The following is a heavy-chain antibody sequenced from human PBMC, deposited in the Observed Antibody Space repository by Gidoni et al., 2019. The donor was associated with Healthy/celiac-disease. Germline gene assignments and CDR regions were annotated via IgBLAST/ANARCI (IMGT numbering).Heavy chain of an antibody. CDR1: GYSFTSYW. V-gene: IGHV5-51*01. CDR3: ARLTVSYYDFWSGPPPHEGYYYMDV. Sequence: EVQLVQSGAEVKKPGESLKISCKGSGYSFTSYWIGWVRQMPGKGLEWMGIIYPGDSDTRYSPSFQGQVTISADKSISTAYLQWSSLKASDTAMYYCARLTVSYYDFWSGPPPHEGYYYMDVWGKGTTVTVSS. J-gene: IGHJ6*03. CDR2: IYPGDSDT. D-gene: IGHD3-3*01.